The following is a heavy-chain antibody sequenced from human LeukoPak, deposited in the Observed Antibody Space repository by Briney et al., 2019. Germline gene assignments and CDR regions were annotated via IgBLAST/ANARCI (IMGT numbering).Heavy chain of an antibody. V-gene: IGHV3-66*01. CDR1: GFIVTNNY. J-gene: IGHJ4*02. CDR3: ARDPPAVLIDTYG. D-gene: IGHD2-8*01. CDR2: VYSGGST. Sequence: GGSLRLSCTASGFIVTNNYINWVRQAPGKGLEWVSLVYSGGSTYYADSVKGSFTISRDNSKNMVYLQMNSLRAEDTAMYYCARDPPAVLIDTYGWGQGTLVTVSS.